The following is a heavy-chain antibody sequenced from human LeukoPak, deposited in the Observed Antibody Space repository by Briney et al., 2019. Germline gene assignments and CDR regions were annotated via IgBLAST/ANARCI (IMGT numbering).Heavy chain of an antibody. CDR1: GGSFSGYY. J-gene: IGHJ4*02. D-gene: IGHD3-9*01. Sequence: SETLSLTCAVYGGSFSGYYWSWIRQPPGKGLEWLGEIYHSGSTNYNPSLKSRVTISVDKSKNQFSLKLSSVTAADTAVYYCAGLRGILTGYQSEEYYFDYWGQGTLVTVSS. CDR3: AGLRGILTGYQSEEYYFDY. CDR2: IYHSGST. V-gene: IGHV4-34*01.